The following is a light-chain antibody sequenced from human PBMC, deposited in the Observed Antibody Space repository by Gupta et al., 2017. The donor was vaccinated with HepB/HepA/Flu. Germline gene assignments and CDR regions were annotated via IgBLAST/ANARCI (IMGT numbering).Light chain of an antibody. CDR2: GGF. Sequence: VWTQSQGTLSCSPGERATLACRASQSVSDNYLAWYRQRPGRAPRLIFYGGFSSVTGTPDTFSGSGSGTAFTLTIISLVPEDFAVSYCHQDYRAPHTFGQGTRLDIK. CDR1: QSVSDNY. V-gene: IGKV3-20*01. J-gene: IGKJ5*01. CDR3: HQDYRAPHT.